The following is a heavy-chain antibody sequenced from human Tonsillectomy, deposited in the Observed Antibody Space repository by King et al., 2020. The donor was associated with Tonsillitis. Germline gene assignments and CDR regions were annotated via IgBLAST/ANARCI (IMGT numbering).Heavy chain of an antibody. CDR2: CYSDGRDT. CDR3: ARADRGGVFDI. D-gene: IGHD2-8*02. CDR1: GFTFSSYW. V-gene: IGHV3-74*01. J-gene: IGHJ3*02. Sequence: VQLVESGGGLVQPGGSLRLSCAASGFTFSSYWMHLVRQAPGNGLVWVSRCYSDGRDTSYADSVKGRFTISRDNAKNTLYLQLNSLRAEDTAVYYCARADRGGVFDIWGQGTMVTVSS.